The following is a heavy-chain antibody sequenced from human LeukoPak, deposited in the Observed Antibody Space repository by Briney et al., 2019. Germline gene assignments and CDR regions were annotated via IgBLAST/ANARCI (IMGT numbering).Heavy chain of an antibody. V-gene: IGHV3-23*01. D-gene: IGHD2-15*01. CDR3: AKVYSGGSFNWFDP. CDR2: ISGSGGST. J-gene: IGHJ5*02. Sequence: GGSLRLSCAASGFTFSSYAMSWVRQAPGKGLEWVSAISGSGGSTYYADSVKGRFTISRDNSKNTLYLQMNSRRAEDTAVYYCAKVYSGGSFNWFDPWGQGTLVTVSS. CDR1: GFTFSSYA.